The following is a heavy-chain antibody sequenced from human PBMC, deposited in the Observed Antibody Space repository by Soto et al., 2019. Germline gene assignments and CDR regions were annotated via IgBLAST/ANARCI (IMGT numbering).Heavy chain of an antibody. J-gene: IGHJ6*02. CDR3: AKARTGIYRYYYGMDV. D-gene: IGHD1-1*01. CDR2: MSGSGGSI. V-gene: IGHV3-23*01. CDR1: GFTFSSYA. Sequence: EEQLLESGGALVQPGGSLRLSCAGSGFTFSSYAMSWVRQAPGKGLEWVAGMSGSGGSIYYADSVKGRFTISRDNSKSTLYLHMKSLRAEDTALYYCAKARTGIYRYYYGMDVWGQGTTVTVSS.